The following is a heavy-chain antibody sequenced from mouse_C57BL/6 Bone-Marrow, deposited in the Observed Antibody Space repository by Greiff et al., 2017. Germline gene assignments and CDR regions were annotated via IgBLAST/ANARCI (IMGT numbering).Heavy chain of an antibody. CDR2: IYPTSGRT. CDR1: GYTFTSYR. J-gene: IGHJ2*01. Sequence: VQLQQPGAELVKPGASVKMSCKASGYTFTSYRITWVKQRPGPGLEWIGDIYPTSGRTNYNEKFKSKAILTVDTSSNTAYMQLSSLTSEDSAVFYCARSGPLGRSFDYWGQGTTLTVSS. D-gene: IGHD4-1*01. CDR3: ARSGPLGRSFDY. V-gene: IGHV1-55*01.